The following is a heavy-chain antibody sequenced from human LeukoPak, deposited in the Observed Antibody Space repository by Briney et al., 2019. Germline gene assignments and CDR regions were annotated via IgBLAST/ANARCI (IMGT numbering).Heavy chain of an antibody. D-gene: IGHD5-12*01. CDR1: GYTFTSYG. V-gene: IGHV1-2*02. CDR3: ARGSATGVLSY. J-gene: IGHJ4*02. CDR2: INPNSGGT. Sequence: ASVKVSCKASGYTFTSYGISWVRQAPGQGLEWMGWINPNSGGTNYAQKFQGRVTMTRDTSISTAYMELSRLRSDDTAVYYCARGSATGVLSYWGQGTLVTVSS.